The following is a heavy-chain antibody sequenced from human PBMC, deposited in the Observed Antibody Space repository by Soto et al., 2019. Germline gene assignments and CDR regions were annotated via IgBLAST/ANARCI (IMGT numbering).Heavy chain of an antibody. CDR3: VRGDGEQLVGRGVYYYYMDV. V-gene: IGHV3-21*01. J-gene: IGHJ6*03. D-gene: IGHD6-6*01. Sequence: EVQLVESGGGLVKPGGSLRLSCAASGVTFSSFSFNWVRQAPGKGLEWVSFILSSGGSIYYADSVKGRFTISRDNAKNSLQLQMKSMIDDEKAVFYYVRGDGEQLVGRGVYYYYMDVWGKGTTVTVSS. CDR2: ILSSGGSI. CDR1: GVTFSSFS.